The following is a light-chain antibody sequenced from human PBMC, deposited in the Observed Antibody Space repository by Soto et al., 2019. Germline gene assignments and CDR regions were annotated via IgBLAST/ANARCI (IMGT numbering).Light chain of an antibody. Sequence: DIQMTQSPSTLSASVGDRVTITCRASKSISSWLAWYQQKPGKAPKLLIYKASSLESGVPSRFSGSGSGTEFTLTISSLQPDDFATYYCQQYNFFGQGTKLEIK. CDR2: KAS. CDR3: QQYNF. J-gene: IGKJ2*01. CDR1: KSISSW. V-gene: IGKV1-5*03.